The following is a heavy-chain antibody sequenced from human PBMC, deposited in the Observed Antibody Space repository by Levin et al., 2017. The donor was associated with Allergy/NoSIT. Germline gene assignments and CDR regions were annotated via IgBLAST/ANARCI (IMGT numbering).Heavy chain of an antibody. CDR2: IYHSGST. D-gene: IGHD5-12*01. CDR1: GGSISSSNW. V-gene: IGHV4-4*02. J-gene: IGHJ4*02. Sequence: PSETLSLTCAVSGGSISSSNWWSWVRQPPGKGLEWIGEIYHSGSTNYNPSLKSRVTISVDKSKNQFSLKLSSVTAADTAVYYCARDRYSGYDYGYWFDYWGQGTLVTVSS. CDR3: ARDRYSGYDYGYWFDY.